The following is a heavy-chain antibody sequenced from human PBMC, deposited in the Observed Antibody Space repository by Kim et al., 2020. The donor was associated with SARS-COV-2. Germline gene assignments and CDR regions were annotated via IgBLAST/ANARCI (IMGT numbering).Heavy chain of an antibody. CDR1: GGSISSSSYY. CDR2: IYYSGST. D-gene: IGHD2-2*01. Sequence: SETLSLTCTVSGGSISSSSYYWGWIRQHPGKGLEWIGSIYYSGSTYYNPSLESRVTISVDTSKNQFSLKLSSVTAADTAVYYCAKEHQLLIPPNYYYYG. CDR3: AKEHQLLIPPNYYYYG. J-gene: IGHJ6*01. V-gene: IGHV4-39*02.